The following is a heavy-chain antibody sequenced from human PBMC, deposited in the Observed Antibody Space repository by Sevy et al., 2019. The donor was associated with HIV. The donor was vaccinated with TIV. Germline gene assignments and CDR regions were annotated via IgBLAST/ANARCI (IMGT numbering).Heavy chain of an antibody. D-gene: IGHD3-3*01. J-gene: IGHJ5*02. Sequence: SETLSLTCTVSGGSISSSSYYWGWIRQPPGKGLEWIGSIYYSGSTYYNPSLKSRVTIFVDTSKNQFSLKLSSVTAADTAVYYCARHPVGDYDFWSGYYKRYNWFYPWGQGTLVTVSS. V-gene: IGHV4-39*01. CDR2: IYYSGST. CDR1: GGSISSSSYY. CDR3: ARHPVGDYDFWSGYYKRYNWFYP.